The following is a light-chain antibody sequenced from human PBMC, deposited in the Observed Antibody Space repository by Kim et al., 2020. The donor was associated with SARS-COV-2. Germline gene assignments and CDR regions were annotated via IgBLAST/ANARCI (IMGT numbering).Light chain of an antibody. Sequence: EIVLTQSPGTLSLSPGERATLSCRASQSVTSSYLAWYQQKPGQPPRLLFYGASSRATGIPDRFSGSGSGTDFTLTISRQEPEDFAVYHCQQYGISPWTFGQGTKVDIK. J-gene: IGKJ1*01. V-gene: IGKV3-20*01. CDR1: QSVTSSY. CDR2: GAS. CDR3: QQYGISPWT.